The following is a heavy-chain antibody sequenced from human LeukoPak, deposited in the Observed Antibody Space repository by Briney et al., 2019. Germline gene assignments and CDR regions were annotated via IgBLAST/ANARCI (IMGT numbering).Heavy chain of an antibody. J-gene: IGHJ4*02. Sequence: PGGSLRLSCAASGFTFSSYEMNWVRQAPGKGLEWVSYISSSGSTIYYADSVKGRFTISRDNAKNSLYLQMNSLRAEDTALYYCAKDGYYDILTGYYEFHYWGQGTLVTVSS. V-gene: IGHV3-48*03. CDR1: GFTFSSYE. CDR3: AKDGYYDILTGYYEFHY. CDR2: ISSSGSTI. D-gene: IGHD3-9*01.